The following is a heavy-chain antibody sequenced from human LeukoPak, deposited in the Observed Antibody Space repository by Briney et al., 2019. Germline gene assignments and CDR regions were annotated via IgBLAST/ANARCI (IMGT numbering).Heavy chain of an antibody. Sequence: PGGSLRLSCAASGFTFSSYAMSWVRQAPGKGLEWVSAISGSGGSTYYADSVKGRFTISRDNSKNTLYLQMNGLRAEDTAVYYCAKDKLTVRGVIPLYYFDYWGQGTLVTVSS. CDR3: AKDKLTVRGVIPLYYFDY. V-gene: IGHV3-23*01. D-gene: IGHD3-10*01. CDR1: GFTFSSYA. J-gene: IGHJ4*02. CDR2: ISGSGGST.